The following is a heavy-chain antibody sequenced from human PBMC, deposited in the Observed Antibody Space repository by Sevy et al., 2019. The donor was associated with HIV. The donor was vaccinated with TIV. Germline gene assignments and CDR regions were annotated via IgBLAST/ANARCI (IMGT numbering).Heavy chain of an antibody. Sequence: GGSLRLSCVASGFSVRDNYMTWVRQAPGKGLEWVSLIYSGGSTYYADSVKGRFLISRVSSKNTLFLPMNSLRAGDTAGYYGAGGGEAKDFDYWGRGTLVTVSS. CDR2: IYSGGST. V-gene: IGHV3-53*01. J-gene: IGHJ4*02. D-gene: IGHD3-16*01. CDR3: AGGGEAKDFDY. CDR1: GFSVRDNY.